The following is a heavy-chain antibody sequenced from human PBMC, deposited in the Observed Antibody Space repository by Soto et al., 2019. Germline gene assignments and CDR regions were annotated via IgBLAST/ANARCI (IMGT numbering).Heavy chain of an antibody. Sequence: SGPTLXKPTXTLTLTCTFSGFSLSTSGMCVSWIRQPPGKALEWLARIDWDDDKDYSTSLKTRLTISKDTSKNQVVLTMTNMDPVDTATYYCARIITYDSSGYYFDYWGQGTLVTVSS. CDR3: ARIITYDSSGYYFDY. J-gene: IGHJ4*02. D-gene: IGHD3-22*01. CDR2: IDWDDDK. V-gene: IGHV2-70*11. CDR1: GFSLSTSGMC.